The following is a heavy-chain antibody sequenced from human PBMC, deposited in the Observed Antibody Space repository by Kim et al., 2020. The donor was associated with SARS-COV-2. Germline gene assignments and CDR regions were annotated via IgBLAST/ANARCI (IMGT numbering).Heavy chain of an antibody. V-gene: IGHV3-33*01. CDR3: ARGNCRGGSCPPDY. Sequence: YGASVKGRFTISRDNSNNTLYLHVSGLRAEDTALYYCARGNCRGGSCPPDYWGLGTLVTVSS. D-gene: IGHD2-15*01. J-gene: IGHJ4*02.